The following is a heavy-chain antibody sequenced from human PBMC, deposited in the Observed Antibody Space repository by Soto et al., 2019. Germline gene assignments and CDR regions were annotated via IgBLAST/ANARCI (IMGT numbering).Heavy chain of an antibody. J-gene: IGHJ4*02. V-gene: IGHV4-30-2*01. CDR3: AAGGGLPRYY. CDR2: IYHSGSN. Sequence: QLQLQESGSGLVKPSQTLSLTCAASGGSISSGGYSWSWIRQQPGKGLEWIGDIYHSGSNYYNQSLKSPVTISVDRSKNQFSLKLSAVTADDTAVYDCAAGGGLPRYYWGQGTLVTVSS. D-gene: IGHD2-15*01. CDR1: GGSISSGGYS.